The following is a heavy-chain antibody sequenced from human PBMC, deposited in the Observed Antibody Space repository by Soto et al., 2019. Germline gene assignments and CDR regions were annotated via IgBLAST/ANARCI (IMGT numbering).Heavy chain of an antibody. Sequence: WLTGTVFGASFNTADSYWCWSRQPPAQGLEGSGNIYLSGSRSYNPSHKSRPTISIDTSNNQFSLKLSSVTAADTAVYYCAREKRVAPINMVRGSINQTQSSCFDSWGQGTPVTVPS. V-gene: IGHV4-30-4*01. D-gene: IGHD3-10*01. CDR1: GASFNTADSY. CDR3: AREKRVAPINMVRGSINQTQSSCFDS. J-gene: IGHJ5*01. CDR2: IYLSGSR.